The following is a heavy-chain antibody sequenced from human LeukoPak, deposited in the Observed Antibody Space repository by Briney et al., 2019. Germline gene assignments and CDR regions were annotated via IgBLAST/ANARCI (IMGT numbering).Heavy chain of an antibody. Sequence: SETLSLTCAVYGGSFSGYYWSWTRQPPGKGLEWIGEINHSGSTNYNPSLKSRVTISVDTSKNQFSLKLSSVTAADTAVYYCARGRRGRALYYYYGMDVWGQGTTVTVSS. CDR2: INHSGST. CDR3: ARGRRGRALYYYYGMDV. V-gene: IGHV4-34*01. D-gene: IGHD1-26*01. CDR1: GGSFSGYY. J-gene: IGHJ6*02.